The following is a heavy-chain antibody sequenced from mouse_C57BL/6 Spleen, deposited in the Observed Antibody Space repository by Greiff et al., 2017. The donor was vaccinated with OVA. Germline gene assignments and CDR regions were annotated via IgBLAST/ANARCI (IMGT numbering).Heavy chain of an antibody. J-gene: IGHJ4*01. CDR1: GFNIKNTY. Sequence: EVQLQQSVAELVRPGASVKLSCPASGFNIKNTYMPWVKQRPEQGLAWIGRIDPANGNTKYAPKFQGKATITADTSSNTAYLQLSRLTSEDTAIYYCARDYYGSSHAMDYWGQGTSVTVSS. CDR2: IDPANGNT. CDR3: ARDYYGSSHAMDY. D-gene: IGHD1-1*01. V-gene: IGHV14-3*01.